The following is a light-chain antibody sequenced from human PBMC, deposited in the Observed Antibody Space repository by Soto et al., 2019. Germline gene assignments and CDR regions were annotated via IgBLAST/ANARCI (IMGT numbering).Light chain of an antibody. Sequence: DIQMTQSPSSLSASVGDRVTITCQASQDISNYLNWYQQKPGKAPKLLIYDASNLETGVPSRFSGSGSGTDFTLTISSLEPEDFGVYYCQQRYSWPLTFGGGTKVDIK. J-gene: IGKJ4*01. CDR3: QQRYSWPLT. CDR1: QDISNY. V-gene: IGKV1-33*01. CDR2: DAS.